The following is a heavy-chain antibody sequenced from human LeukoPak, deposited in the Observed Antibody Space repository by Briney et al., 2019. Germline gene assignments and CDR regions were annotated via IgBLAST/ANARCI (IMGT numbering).Heavy chain of an antibody. D-gene: IGHD6-19*01. J-gene: IGHJ4*02. CDR2: IWYDGSNK. CDR3: ARDPTRIAVAGYFDY. CDR1: GFTFSSYG. Sequence: GGSLRLSCAASGFTFSSYGMHWVRQAPGKGLEWVAVIWYDGSNKYYADSVKGRFTISRDNSKNTLYLQMNSLRAEDTAVYYCARDPTRIAVAGYFDYWGQGTLVTASS. V-gene: IGHV3-33*01.